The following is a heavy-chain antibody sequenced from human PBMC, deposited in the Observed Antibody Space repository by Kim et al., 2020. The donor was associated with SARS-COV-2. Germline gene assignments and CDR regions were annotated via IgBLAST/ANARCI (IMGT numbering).Heavy chain of an antibody. V-gene: IGHV5-51*01. CDR3: ASVAVPAAQTAEYFQH. CDR1: GYSFTSYW. J-gene: IGHJ1*01. D-gene: IGHD2-2*01. CDR2: IYPGDSDT. Sequence: GASLKISCKGSGYSFTSYWIGWVRQMPGKGLEWMGIIYPGDSDTRYSPSFQGQVTISADKSISTAYLQWSSLKASDTAMYYCASVAVPAAQTAEYFQHWGQGTLVTVSS.